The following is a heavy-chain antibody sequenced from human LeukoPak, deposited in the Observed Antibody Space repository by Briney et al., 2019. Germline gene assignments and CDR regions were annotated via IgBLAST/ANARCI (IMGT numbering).Heavy chain of an antibody. CDR2: IKSNSGGT. Sequence: ASVKVSCKASGYTFTGYYMHWVRQAPGQGLEWMGWIKSNSGGTNYAQKFQGGVTMTRDTSISTAYMELSRLTSDDTAVYYCVRDLAVATFDYWGQGTLVTVSS. J-gene: IGHJ4*02. CDR1: GYTFTGYY. V-gene: IGHV1-2*02. CDR3: VRDLAVATFDY. D-gene: IGHD6-19*01.